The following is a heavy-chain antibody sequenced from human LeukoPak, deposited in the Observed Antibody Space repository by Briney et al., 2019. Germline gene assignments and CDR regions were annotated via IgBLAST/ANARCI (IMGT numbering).Heavy chain of an antibody. CDR3: AKSLSDGYDY. CDR2: ISYDGSQE. CDR1: GFTFTSYA. Sequence: GGSLRLSCAASGFTFTSYAMSWVRLAPGQGLQWVAAISYDGSQEYYAESVKGRFTISRDNSKSTLFLQMNSLRSDDTAVYYCAKSLSDGYDYWGQGTPVTVSS. D-gene: IGHD6-13*01. J-gene: IGHJ4*02. V-gene: IGHV3-30*04.